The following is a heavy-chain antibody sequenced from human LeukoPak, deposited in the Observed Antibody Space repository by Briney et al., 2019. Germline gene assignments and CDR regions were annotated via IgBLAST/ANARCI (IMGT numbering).Heavy chain of an antibody. CDR2: ITSISSTI. V-gene: IGHV3-48*02. D-gene: IGHD2/OR15-2a*01. J-gene: IGHJ4*02. CDR3: ATEGNLPFDY. CDR1: GFTFGSYS. Sequence: GSLRLSCAASGFTFGSYSMNWVRQAPGKGLEWVSYITSISSTIYYADSVKGRFTISRDNAQNSLYLQMNSLRDEDTAMYYCATEGNLPFDYWGQGTLVTVSS.